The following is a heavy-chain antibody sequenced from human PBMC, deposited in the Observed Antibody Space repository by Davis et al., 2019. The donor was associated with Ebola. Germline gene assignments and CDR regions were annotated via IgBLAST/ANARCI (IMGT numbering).Heavy chain of an antibody. CDR1: GFTFGDYA. D-gene: IGHD6-19*01. CDR3: TRDSSGWYRNYYFDY. Sequence: GESLKISCTASGFTFGDYAMSWFRQAPGKGLEWVGFIRSKAYGGTTEYAASVKGRFTISRDDSKSIAYLQMNSLKTEDTAVYYCTRDSSGWYRNYYFDYWGQGTLVTVSS. V-gene: IGHV3-49*03. J-gene: IGHJ4*02. CDR2: IRSKAYGGTT.